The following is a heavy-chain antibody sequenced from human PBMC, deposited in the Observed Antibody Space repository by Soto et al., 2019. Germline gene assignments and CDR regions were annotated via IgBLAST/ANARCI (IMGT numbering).Heavy chain of an antibody. CDR2: INPNSGGK. D-gene: IGHD3-22*01. CDR1: GYTFTGYY. CDR3: ARGVYYDSSGYYSFDY. Sequence: QVQLVQSGAEVKKPGASVKVSCKASGYTFTGYYMHWVRQAPGQRLEWMGWINPNSGGKNYAQKFQGRVTMTRDTSISTAYMELSRLRSDDTAVYYCARGVYYDSSGYYSFDYWGQGTLVTVSS. V-gene: IGHV1-2*02. J-gene: IGHJ4*02.